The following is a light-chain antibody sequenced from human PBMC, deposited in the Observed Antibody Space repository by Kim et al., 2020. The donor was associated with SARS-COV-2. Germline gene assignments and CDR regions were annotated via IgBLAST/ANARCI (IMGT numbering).Light chain of an antibody. CDR1: QSINNY. CDR3: QQRRNWLT. J-gene: IGKJ4*01. V-gene: IGKV3-11*01. Sequence: SLSPGERATLSCRASQSINNYLAWYQQKPGQAPRLLIYGASVRATGIPARFSGSGSGTDFTLSISSLEPEDFAVYYCQQRRNWLTFGGGTKVDIK. CDR2: GAS.